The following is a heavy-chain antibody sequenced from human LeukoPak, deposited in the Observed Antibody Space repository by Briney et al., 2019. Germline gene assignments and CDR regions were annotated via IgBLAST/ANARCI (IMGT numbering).Heavy chain of an antibody. D-gene: IGHD2-15*01. V-gene: IGHV3-30*04. CDR3: VRQDCSGGSCYLDF. CDR1: GFIFSNYA. Sequence: GGSLRLSCAASGFIFSNYAMHWVRQAPGKGLDWAAVISYHGRDQFYADSVKGRFSISRDSPRNTLYLQMNSLGAEDTAVYYCVRQDCSGGSCYLDFWGQGTLVTVSS. J-gene: IGHJ4*02. CDR2: ISYHGRDQ.